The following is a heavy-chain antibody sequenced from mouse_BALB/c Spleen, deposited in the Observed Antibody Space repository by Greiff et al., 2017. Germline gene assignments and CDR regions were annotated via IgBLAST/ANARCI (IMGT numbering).Heavy chain of an antibody. J-gene: IGHJ1*01. CDR3: ARGEFITTAGWYFDV. CDR1: GFTFSSYA. Sequence: EVKVVESGGGLVKPGGSLKLSCAASGFTFSSYAMSWVRQTPEKRLEWVASISSGGSTYYPDSVKGRFTISRDNARNILYLQMSSLRSEDTAMYYCARGEFITTAGWYFDVWGAGTTVTVSS. D-gene: IGHD1-2*01. V-gene: IGHV5-6-5*01. CDR2: ISSGGST.